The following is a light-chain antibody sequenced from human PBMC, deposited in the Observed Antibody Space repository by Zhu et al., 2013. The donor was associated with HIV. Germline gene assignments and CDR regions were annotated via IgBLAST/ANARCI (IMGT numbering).Light chain of an antibody. J-gene: IGKJ4*01. CDR1: QSVRDR. V-gene: IGKV3-11*01. CDR2: GAS. CDR3: QQRWNWPLT. Sequence: EIVLTQSPATLSVSPGETATLSCRASQSVRDRLAWYQQKPGQSPRLLIYGASTRATGIPARFSGSGSGTDFTLAISSLEPEDFAVYYCQQRWNWPLTFGGGTKVEIK.